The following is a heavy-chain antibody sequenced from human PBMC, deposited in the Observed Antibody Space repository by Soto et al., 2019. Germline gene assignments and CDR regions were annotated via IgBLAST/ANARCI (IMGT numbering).Heavy chain of an antibody. J-gene: IGHJ5*02. V-gene: IGHV3-23*01. D-gene: IGHD3-10*01. CDR2: ISGSGGST. Sequence: EVQLLESGGGLVQPGGSLRLSCAASGFTFSSYAMSWVRQAPGKGLEWVSAISGSGGSTYYADSVKGRFTISRDNSKNTLYLQTNSLRAEDTAVYYCAKDLGMDYYGSGSYYNVWFDPWGQGTLVTVSS. CDR1: GFTFSSYA. CDR3: AKDLGMDYYGSGSYYNVWFDP.